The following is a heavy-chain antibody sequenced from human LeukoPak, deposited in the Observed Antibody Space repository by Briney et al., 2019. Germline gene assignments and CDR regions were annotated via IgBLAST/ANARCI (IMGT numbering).Heavy chain of an antibody. CDR3: ARDKSRGPNWFDP. D-gene: IGHD3-10*01. CDR2: ISSSSSYI. J-gene: IGHJ5*02. Sequence: TAGGSLRLSCAASGFTFSSYSMNWVRQAPGKGLEWVSSISSSSSYIYYADSVKGRFTISRDNAKNSLYLQMNSLRAEDTAVYYCARDKSRGPNWFDPWGQGTLVTVSS. V-gene: IGHV3-21*01. CDR1: GFTFSSYS.